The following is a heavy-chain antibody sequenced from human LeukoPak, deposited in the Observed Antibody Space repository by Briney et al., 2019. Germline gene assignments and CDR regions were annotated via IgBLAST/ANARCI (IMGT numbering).Heavy chain of an antibody. CDR1: GGSISSGSYY. CDR3: ARDRGVRTYYYMDV. D-gene: IGHD3-10*01. J-gene: IGHJ6*03. V-gene: IGHV4-61*02. Sequence: SETLSLTCTVSGGSISSGSYYWSWIRQPAGKGLELIGRIYTSGSTNYNPSLKSRVTISVDTSKNQFSLKLSSVTAADTAVYYCARDRGVRTYYYMDVWGKGTTVTVSS. CDR2: IYTSGST.